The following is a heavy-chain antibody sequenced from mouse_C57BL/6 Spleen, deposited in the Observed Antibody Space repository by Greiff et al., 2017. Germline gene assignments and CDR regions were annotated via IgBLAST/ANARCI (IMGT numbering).Heavy chain of an antibody. CDR2: INPYNGDT. Sequence: EVQLQQSGPELVKPGDSVKISCKASGYSFTGYFMNWVMQSHGKSLEWIGRINPYNGDTFYNQKFKGKATLTVDKSSSTAHMALRSLTSEDSAVYDCARGDYDYAACAYWGQGTLVTVSA. V-gene: IGHV1-20*01. D-gene: IGHD2-4*01. CDR1: GYSFTGYF. CDR3: ARGDYDYAACAY. J-gene: IGHJ3*01.